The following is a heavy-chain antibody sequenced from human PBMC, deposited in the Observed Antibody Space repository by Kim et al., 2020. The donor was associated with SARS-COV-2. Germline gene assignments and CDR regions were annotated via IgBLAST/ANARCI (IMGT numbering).Heavy chain of an antibody. J-gene: IGHJ4*02. Sequence: GGSLRLSCAASGFTFDDYAMHWVRQAPGKGLEWVSGISWNSGSIGYADSVKGRFTISRDNAKNSLFLQMNNLRAEDTALYYWAKAQGAYIYDNSGLVYWGQGTLVTVSS. CDR1: GFTFDDYA. CDR2: ISWNSGSI. V-gene: IGHV3-9*01. CDR3: AKAQGAYIYDNSGLVY. D-gene: IGHD3-22*01.